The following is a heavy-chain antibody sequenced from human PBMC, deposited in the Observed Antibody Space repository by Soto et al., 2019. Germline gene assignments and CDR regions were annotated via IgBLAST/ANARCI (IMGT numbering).Heavy chain of an antibody. CDR1: GYTFTIYA. D-gene: IGHD5-18*01. J-gene: IGHJ4*02. Sequence: ASVKVSCKASGYTFTIYAMHWVRQAPGQRLEWMGWINAGNGNTKYSQKFQSRVTITRDTSASTAYMELSSLRSEDTAVYYCARDPGYSYGYNWGQGTLVTVSS. CDR2: INAGNGNT. CDR3: ARDPGYSYGYN. V-gene: IGHV1-3*01.